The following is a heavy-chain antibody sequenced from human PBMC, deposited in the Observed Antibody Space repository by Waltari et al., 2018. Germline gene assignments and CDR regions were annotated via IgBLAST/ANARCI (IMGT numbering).Heavy chain of an antibody. D-gene: IGHD2-15*01. Sequence: QVQLQESGPGLVKPSGTLSVTCAVSGDSLSGNAWWSWVRQPPGKGLEWIGQIHGSGKPNYKPSLESRVTVSRDTSNNQFSLKLASATAADTAVYYCARDRGRGLYLDSWGQGTLVTVSP. CDR1: GDSLSGNAW. J-gene: IGHJ4*02. CDR2: IHGSGKP. V-gene: IGHV4-4*02. CDR3: ARDRGRGLYLDS.